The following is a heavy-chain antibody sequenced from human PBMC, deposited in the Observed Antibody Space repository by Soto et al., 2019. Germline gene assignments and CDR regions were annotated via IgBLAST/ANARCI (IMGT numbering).Heavy chain of an antibody. J-gene: IGHJ4*02. CDR3: AIRSGAAAGTSDFDY. V-gene: IGHV4-34*01. Sequence: SETLSLTCAVYGGSFSGYYWSWIRQPPGKGLEWIGEINHSGSTNYNPSLKSRVTISVDTSKNQFSLKLSSVTAADTAVYYCAIRSGAAAGTSDFDYWGQGTLVTVSS. D-gene: IGHD6-13*01. CDR2: INHSGST. CDR1: GGSFSGYY.